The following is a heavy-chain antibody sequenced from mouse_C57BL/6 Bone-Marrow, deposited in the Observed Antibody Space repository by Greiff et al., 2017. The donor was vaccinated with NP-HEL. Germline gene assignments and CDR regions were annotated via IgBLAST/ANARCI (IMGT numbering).Heavy chain of an antibody. V-gene: IGHV5-6*01. CDR3: ARHLNYAMDY. CDR1: GFTFSSYG. J-gene: IGHJ4*01. CDR2: ISSGGSYT. Sequence: EVQVVESGGDLVKPGGSLKLSCAASGFTFSSYGMSWVRQTPDKRLEWVATISSGGSYTYYPDSVKGRFTISRDNAKNTLYLQMSSLKSEDTAMYYCARHLNYAMDYWGQGTSVTVSS.